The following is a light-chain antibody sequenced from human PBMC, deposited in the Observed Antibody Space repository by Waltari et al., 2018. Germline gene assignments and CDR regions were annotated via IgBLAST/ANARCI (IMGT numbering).Light chain of an antibody. CDR1: SRDGGNSNF. J-gene: IGLJ3*02. V-gene: IGLV2-23*02. CDR2: EVS. CDR3: CSYVDSYIWV. Sequence: QSALTQPASVSGAPGQSVTISCTGSSRDGGNSNFVSWYQHHPGRVPKLMIYEVSKRPSGVSGRFSGSKSGNTASLTISGLQAEDEAHYYCCSYVDSYIWVFGGGTRLTVL.